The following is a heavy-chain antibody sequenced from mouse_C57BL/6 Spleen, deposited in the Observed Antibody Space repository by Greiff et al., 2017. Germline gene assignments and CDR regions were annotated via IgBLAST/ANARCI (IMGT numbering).Heavy chain of an antibody. CDR1: GYTFTSYW. CDR3: AIEREYALFAY. CDR2: IHPSDSDT. D-gene: IGHD5-1*01. V-gene: IGHV1-74*01. J-gene: IGHJ3*01. Sequence: QVQLKQPGAELVKPGASVKVSCKASGYTFTSYWMHWVKQRPGQGLEWIGRIHPSDSDTNYNQKFKDKATLTVDKSSSTAYMQLSSLTSEDSSVFYCAIEREYALFAYWCQGTLVTVAA.